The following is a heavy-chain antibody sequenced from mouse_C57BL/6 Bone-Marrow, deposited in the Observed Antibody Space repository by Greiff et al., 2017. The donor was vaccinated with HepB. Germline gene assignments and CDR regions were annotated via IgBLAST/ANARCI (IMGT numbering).Heavy chain of an antibody. CDR3: SFYYGNPGWFAY. CDR1: GYTFTSYW. Sequence: VQLQQPGAELVKPGASVKLSCKASGYTFTSYWMHWVKQRPGQGLEWIGMIHPNSGSTNYNEKVKSKATLTVDNSYSTAYMQLSRLTSEDSAVYYCSFYYGNPGWFAYWGQGTLVTVSA. V-gene: IGHV1-64*01. D-gene: IGHD2-1*01. CDR2: IHPNSGST. J-gene: IGHJ3*01.